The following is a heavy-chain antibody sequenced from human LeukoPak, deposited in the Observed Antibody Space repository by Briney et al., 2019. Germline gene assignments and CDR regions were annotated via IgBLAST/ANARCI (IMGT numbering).Heavy chain of an antibody. D-gene: IGHD3-10*01. CDR2: ITGSGADT. J-gene: IGHJ4*02. CDR3: ARDGVVRGVIIY. CDR1: GFTFSNYD. V-gene: IGHV3-23*01. Sequence: PGGSLRLSCAASGFTFSNYDMTWVRQAPGKGLEWVSAITGSGADTNNADSVKGRFTISRDNSKNTLYLQMNSLRAEDTAVYYCARDGVVRGVIIYWGQGTLVTVSS.